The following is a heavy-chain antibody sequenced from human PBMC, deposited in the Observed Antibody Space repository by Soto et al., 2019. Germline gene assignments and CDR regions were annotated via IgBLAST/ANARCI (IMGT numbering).Heavy chain of an antibody. J-gene: IGHJ3*02. V-gene: IGHV3-33*01. CDR3: AREALDCSGGSCYSGDAFDN. CDR2: IWYDGSNK. D-gene: IGHD2-15*01. CDR1: GFTFSSYG. Sequence: QVQLVESGGGVVQPGRSLRLSCAASGFTFSSYGMHWVRQAPGKGLEWVAVIWYDGSNKYYADSVKGRFTISRDNSKNTLYLQMNSLRAEDTAVYYCAREALDCSGGSCYSGDAFDNWGQGTMVTVSS.